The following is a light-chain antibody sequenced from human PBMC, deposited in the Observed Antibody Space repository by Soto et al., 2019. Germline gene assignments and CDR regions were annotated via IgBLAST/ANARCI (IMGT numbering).Light chain of an antibody. CDR2: DVS. CDR1: SSDVGGYKY. Sequence: QSVLTQPASVSGSPGQSITISCTGTSSDVGGYKYVSWYQQHPGKAPKLMIYDVSNRPSGVSNRFSGSKSGNTASLTISGLQAEDEADYYCSSYTSSSTPLYVFGTGTKVTVL. J-gene: IGLJ1*01. CDR3: SSYTSSSTPLYV. V-gene: IGLV2-14*01.